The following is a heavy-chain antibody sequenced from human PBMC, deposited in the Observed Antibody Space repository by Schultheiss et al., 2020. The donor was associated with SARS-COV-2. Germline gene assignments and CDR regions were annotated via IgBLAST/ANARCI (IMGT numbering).Heavy chain of an antibody. CDR1: GGSFSSYY. V-gene: IGHV4-59*10. D-gene: IGHD2-21*01. J-gene: IGHJ5*02. CDR2: IYTSGTT. Sequence: SETLSLTCAVYGGSFSSYYWNWIRQPAGKGLEWIGRIYTSGTTNYNPSLKSRVTMSVDTSKNQISLSLSSVTAADTAVYYCARGGRAVVIAIRRVGLWFDPWGQGTLVTVSS. CDR3: ARGGRAVVIAIRRVGLWFDP.